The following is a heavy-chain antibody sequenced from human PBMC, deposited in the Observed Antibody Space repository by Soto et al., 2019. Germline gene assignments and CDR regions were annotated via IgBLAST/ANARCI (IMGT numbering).Heavy chain of an antibody. CDR1: GGSISSEGYY. J-gene: IGHJ4*02. CDR3: ARGRGYSYGPYYFDS. CDR2: IYYSGTT. Sequence: PSETLSLTCTVSGGSISSEGYYWSWFRQLPGKGLEWIGDIYYSGTTYHNPSLRSRLTISGDASKNQFSLKLSSVTAADTALYYCARGRGYSYGPYYFDSWGQGTLVTVSS. D-gene: IGHD5-18*01. V-gene: IGHV4-31*03.